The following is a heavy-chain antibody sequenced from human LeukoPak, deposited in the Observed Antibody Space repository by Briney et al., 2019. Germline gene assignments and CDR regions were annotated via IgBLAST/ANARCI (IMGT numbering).Heavy chain of an antibody. V-gene: IGHV3-23*01. CDR1: GFTFTKCA. CDR3: AKENLVQLWLLFDY. D-gene: IGHD5-18*01. Sequence: GGSLRLSCVASGFTFTKCAMSWIRQAPGKGLEWVAIITATGDTAYYADSVKGRFTISRDNSKNTLYLQMNSLRAEDTAVYYCAKENLVQLWLLFDYWGQGTLVTVSS. CDR2: ITATGDTA. J-gene: IGHJ4*02.